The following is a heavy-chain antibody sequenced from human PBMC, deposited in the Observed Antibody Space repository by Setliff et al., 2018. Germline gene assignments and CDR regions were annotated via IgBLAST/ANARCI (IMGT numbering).Heavy chain of an antibody. CDR2: INTNTGNP. D-gene: IGHD3-10*01. J-gene: IGHJ6*03. CDR1: GYTFTTYA. Sequence: ASVKVSCKASGYTFTTYAISWMRQAPGQGLEWMGWINTNTGNPSYALGFTGRFVFSLDTSVSTAYLQISSLKAEDTALYYCARASRFGTIKYRGDYYMDVWGKGTTVTVSS. CDR3: ARASRFGTIKYRGDYYMDV. V-gene: IGHV7-4-1*02.